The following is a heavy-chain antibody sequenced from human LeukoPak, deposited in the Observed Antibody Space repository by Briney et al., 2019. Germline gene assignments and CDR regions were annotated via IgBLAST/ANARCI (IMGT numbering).Heavy chain of an antibody. J-gene: IGHJ6*02. Sequence: PSETLSLTCTVSGGSISSYYWSWIRQPPGKGLEWIGYIYYSGSTNYNPSLKSRVTISVDTSKNQFSLKLSSVTAADTAVYYCARDDSSSWYSGYYYGMDVWGQGTTVTVSS. CDR3: ARDDSSSWYSGYYYGMDV. CDR2: IYYSGST. V-gene: IGHV4-59*12. D-gene: IGHD6-13*01. CDR1: GGSISSYY.